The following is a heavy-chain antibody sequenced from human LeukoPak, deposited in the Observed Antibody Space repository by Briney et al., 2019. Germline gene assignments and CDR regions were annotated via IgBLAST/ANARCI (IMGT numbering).Heavy chain of an antibody. CDR3: ARDFSGYSGIFDY. V-gene: IGHV4-59*01. D-gene: IGHD5-12*01. Sequence: SETLSLTCTVSGGPISSYYWSWIRQPPGKGLEWIGYIYYSGSTNYNPSLKSRVTISVDTSKNQFSLKLSSVTAADTAVYYCARDFSGYSGIFDYWGQGTLVTVSS. J-gene: IGHJ4*02. CDR1: GGPISSYY. CDR2: IYYSGST.